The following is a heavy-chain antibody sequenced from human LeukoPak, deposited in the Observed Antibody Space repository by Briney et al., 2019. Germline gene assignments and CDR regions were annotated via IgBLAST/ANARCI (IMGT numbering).Heavy chain of an antibody. CDR1: GLTFNTYN. J-gene: IGHJ4*02. D-gene: IGHD1-1*01. CDR2: SGSSSSSI. CDR3: AKETEERFDY. V-gene: IGHV3-21*01. Sequence: GGSLRLFCAASGLTFNTYNRHWVRQAPGKGVEWVTCSGSSSSSIYYADSVKGRSTNSRNNAKNSLYLQMNSLRAEDTAVYYCAKETEERFDYWGQGTLVTVSS.